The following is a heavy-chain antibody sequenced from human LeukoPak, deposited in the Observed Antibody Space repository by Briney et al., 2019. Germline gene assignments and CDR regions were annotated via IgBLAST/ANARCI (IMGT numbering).Heavy chain of an antibody. CDR3: ARDGRYYYDSSSFHYYYGMDV. CDR2: IYYSGSP. CDR1: GVSISGYY. J-gene: IGHJ6*02. D-gene: IGHD3-22*01. V-gene: IGHV4-59*01. Sequence: SETLSLTCTVSGVSISGYYWSWIRQPPGKGLEWIGYIYYSGSPNYNPSLKSRVTISVDTSKNQFSLRLSSVTAADTAVYYCARDGRYYYDSSSFHYYYGMDVWGQGTTVTVSS.